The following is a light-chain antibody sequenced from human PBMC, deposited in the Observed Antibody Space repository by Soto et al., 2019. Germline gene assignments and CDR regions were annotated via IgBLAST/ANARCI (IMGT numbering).Light chain of an antibody. CDR1: TSDVAGYNF. CDR2: DVS. J-gene: IGLJ1*01. Sequence: QSALTQPRSVSGSPGQSVTISCTGTTSDVAGYNFVSWYQQHPGKAPKLMIYDVSKRPSGVPDRFSGSKSGYTASLTISGLQAEDESDYYCCSYAGSCNYVFGTGTKVTVL. CDR3: CSYAGSCNYV. V-gene: IGLV2-11*01.